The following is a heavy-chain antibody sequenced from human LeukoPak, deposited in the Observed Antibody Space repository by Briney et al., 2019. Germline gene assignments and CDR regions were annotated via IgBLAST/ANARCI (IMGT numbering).Heavy chain of an antibody. CDR1: GFTFSSYG. D-gene: IGHD2-21*01. J-gene: IGHJ3*02. Sequence: GGSLRLSCAASGFTFSSYGMSWVRQAPGKGLDWVTFIRYEGHYKYYADSVTGRFTVSRDNSKNTVYLQMNNLMTEDTAVYYCAKTRGVEGAFDIWGQGTRVTVSS. V-gene: IGHV3-30*02. CDR3: AKTRGVEGAFDI. CDR2: IRYEGHYK.